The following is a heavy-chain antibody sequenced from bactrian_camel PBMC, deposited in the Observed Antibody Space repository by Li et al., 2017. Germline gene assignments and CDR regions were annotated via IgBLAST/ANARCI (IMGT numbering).Heavy chain of an antibody. CDR2: IDSDGST. CDR1: GYAYSSYC. Sequence: HVQLVESGGGSVQAGGSLRLSCAAPGYAYSSYCMGWFRQAPGKEREGVAAIDSDGSTYYEDSVKGRFTIAKDNAKDILYLQMDSLKPEDTAMYYCAAGGRYLATARCAVAMEVLGYWGQGTQVTVS. D-gene: IGHD1*01. J-gene: IGHJ6*01. CDR3: AAGGRYLATARCAVAMEVLGY. V-gene: IGHV3S55*01.